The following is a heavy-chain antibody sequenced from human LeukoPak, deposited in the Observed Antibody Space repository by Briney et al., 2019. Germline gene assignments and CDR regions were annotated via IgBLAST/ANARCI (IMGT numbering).Heavy chain of an antibody. D-gene: IGHD3-22*01. Sequence: PGGSLRLSCAASGFTFSNAWMSWVRQAPGKGLEWVGRIKSKTDGGTTDYAAPVKGRFTISRDDSKNTLYLQLNSLKTEDTAVYYCTTSDYYDSSGKYWGQGTLVTVSS. CDR2: IKSKTDGGTT. V-gene: IGHV3-15*01. CDR3: TTSDYYDSSGKY. CDR1: GFTFSNAW. J-gene: IGHJ4*02.